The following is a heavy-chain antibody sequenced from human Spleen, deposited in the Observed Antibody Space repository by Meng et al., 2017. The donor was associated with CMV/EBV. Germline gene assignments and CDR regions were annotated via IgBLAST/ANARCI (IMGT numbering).Heavy chain of an antibody. Sequence: GESLKISCIVSGFTFSKYSMSWVRQAPGKGPEWVSSISSSGGFIYYADSLKGRFTISRDNAKNSLYLQMSGLRAEDTAVYYCVRKSGSYSDYWGQGTLVTVSS. CDR1: GFTFSKYS. D-gene: IGHD1-26*01. CDR3: VRKSGSYSDY. CDR2: ISSSGGFI. V-gene: IGHV3-21*01. J-gene: IGHJ4*02.